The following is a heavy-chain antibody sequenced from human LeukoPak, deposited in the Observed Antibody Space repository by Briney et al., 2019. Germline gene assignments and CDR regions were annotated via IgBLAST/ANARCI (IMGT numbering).Heavy chain of an antibody. CDR1: GFTFSRYS. Sequence: GGSLRLSCAASGFTFSRYSMNWVRQAPGKGLEWVSSITSSSSYIYYADSVKGRFTISRDNAKNSLYLQMNSLRAEDTAVYYCAISDMAAAGIDYWGQGTLVTVSS. D-gene: IGHD6-13*01. V-gene: IGHV3-21*01. CDR3: AISDMAAAGIDY. J-gene: IGHJ4*02. CDR2: ITSSSSYI.